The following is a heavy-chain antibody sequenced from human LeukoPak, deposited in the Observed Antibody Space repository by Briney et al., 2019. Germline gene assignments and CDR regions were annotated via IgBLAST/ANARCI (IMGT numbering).Heavy chain of an antibody. CDR1: GGSINSGDYY. J-gene: IGHJ2*01. V-gene: IGHV4-30-4*08. D-gene: IGHD6-6*01. Sequence: SQTLSLTCTVSGGSINSGDYYWSWIRQPPGKGLEWIGYIYYSGSTHYNPSLKSRVTISVDTSKNQFSLKLSSVTAADTAVYYCARHRGIAARPESWYFDLWGRGTLVTVSS. CDR2: IYYSGST. CDR3: ARHRGIAARPESWYFDL.